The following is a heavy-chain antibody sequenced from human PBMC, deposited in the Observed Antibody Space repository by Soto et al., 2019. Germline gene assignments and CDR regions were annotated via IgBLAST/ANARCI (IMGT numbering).Heavy chain of an antibody. Sequence: QVQLVQSGAEVKKPGASVKVSCKASGYTFTSYGFIWVRQAPGQGLEWMGWISAYNGNTNYAQKLQGRVTMTTDTSTSTGYMELRSLRSDDTAVYYCARDRGSYARHYWGQGTLVTVSS. V-gene: IGHV1-18*01. CDR2: ISAYNGNT. J-gene: IGHJ4*02. D-gene: IGHD1-26*01. CDR1: GYTFTSYG. CDR3: ARDRGSYARHY.